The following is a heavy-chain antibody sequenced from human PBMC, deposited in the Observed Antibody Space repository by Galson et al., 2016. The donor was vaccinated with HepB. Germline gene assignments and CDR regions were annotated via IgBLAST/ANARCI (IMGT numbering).Heavy chain of an antibody. Sequence: SVKVSCKASGDSFTSFDFHWVRQASGQGLEWMGWMDPNSGGSGFAEKFQGRVAMTRNTSITTAYMELSRLAPDDTAVYYCSRAEIHSRGSDIRYRGSWGQGTLVIVSS. J-gene: IGHJ4*02. CDR2: MDPNSGGS. V-gene: IGHV1-8*01. CDR3: SRAEIHSRGSDIRYRGS. D-gene: IGHD2-15*01. CDR1: GDSFTSFD.